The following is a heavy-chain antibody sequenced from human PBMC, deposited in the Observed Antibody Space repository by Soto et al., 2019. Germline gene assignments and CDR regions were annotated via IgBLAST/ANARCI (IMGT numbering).Heavy chain of an antibody. D-gene: IGHD3-3*01. Sequence: SQNLSLTSTVSGGSISSSSYYWRWIRQPPGKGLEWIGSIYYSGSTYYNPSLKSRVTISVDTSKNQFSLKLSSVTAADTAVYYCASPAYYDFWSGYYPNPTYYYYGMDVWGQGTTVT. J-gene: IGHJ6*02. CDR1: GGSISSSSYY. CDR3: ASPAYYDFWSGYYPNPTYYYYGMDV. V-gene: IGHV4-39*01. CDR2: IYYSGST.